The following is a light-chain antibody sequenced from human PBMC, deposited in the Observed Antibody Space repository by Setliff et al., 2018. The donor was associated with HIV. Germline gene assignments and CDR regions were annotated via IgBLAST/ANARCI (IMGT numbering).Light chain of an antibody. CDR1: SSDVGGYNY. Sequence: QSALTQPPSASGSPGQSVTISCTGTSSDVGGYNYVSWYQQHPGNAPKLMIYEVSERPSGVPDRFSGSKSGNTASLTVSGLQAEDEADYYCSSFAGSNNVVFGGGTKVTV. CDR2: EVS. J-gene: IGLJ3*02. CDR3: SSFAGSNNVV. V-gene: IGLV2-8*01.